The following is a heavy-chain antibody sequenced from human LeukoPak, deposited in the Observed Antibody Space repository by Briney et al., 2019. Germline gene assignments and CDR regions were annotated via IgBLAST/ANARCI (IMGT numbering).Heavy chain of an antibody. D-gene: IGHD3-22*01. V-gene: IGHV3-21*01. CDR3: ARERDRSGAFDI. Sequence: GGSLRLSCAASGFTFSSYSMNWVRQAPGKGLEWVSSISSSSGYIYYADSVKGRFTISRDNAKNSLYLQMNSLRAEDTAVYYCARERDRSGAFDIWGQGTMVTVSS. CDR2: ISSSSGYI. J-gene: IGHJ3*02. CDR1: GFTFSSYS.